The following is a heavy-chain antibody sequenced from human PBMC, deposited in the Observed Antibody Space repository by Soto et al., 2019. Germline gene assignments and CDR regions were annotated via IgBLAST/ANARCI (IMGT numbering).Heavy chain of an antibody. J-gene: IGHJ4*02. Sequence: EVQLVESGGRLVQPGGSLRLSCVASGFTFSSHCMTWVRQAPGKGLEWVANRNGDGSDKYYVGSVKVRFTISRDNAKNALYLQLNSLGAEDTAVYYCARETFAYGGKSRFDYWGQGTLVTVSS. CDR3: ARETFAYGGKSRFDY. CDR2: RNGDGSDK. D-gene: IGHD2-15*01. V-gene: IGHV3-7*01. CDR1: GFTFSSHC.